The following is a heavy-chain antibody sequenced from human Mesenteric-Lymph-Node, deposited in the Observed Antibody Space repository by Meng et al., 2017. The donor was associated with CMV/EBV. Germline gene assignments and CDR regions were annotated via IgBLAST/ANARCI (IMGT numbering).Heavy chain of an antibody. CDR2: INHSGST. V-gene: IGHV4-34*01. D-gene: IGHD3-9*01. CDR3: ARGSSYDILTGYFDY. CDR1: GGSFSGYY. J-gene: IGHJ4*02. Sequence: QVHVEQLGAGLVKPAETLSVQCAVYGGSFSGYYWNWIRQAPEKGLEWMGEINHSGSTTYNPSFTSRIIISVDTSTNQIALNMSSVTAADTAVYYCARGSSYDILTGYFDYWGQGALVTVSS.